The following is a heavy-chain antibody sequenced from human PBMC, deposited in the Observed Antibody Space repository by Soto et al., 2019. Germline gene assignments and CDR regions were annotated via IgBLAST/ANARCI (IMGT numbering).Heavy chain of an antibody. CDR1: GFTFSSYA. J-gene: IGHJ6*02. D-gene: IGHD6-19*01. CDR3: ARDRGYSSGWYDRYYYYGMDV. V-gene: IGHV3-30-3*01. CDR2: ISYDGSNK. Sequence: QVQLVESGGGVVQPGRSLRLSCAASGFTFSSYAMHWVRQAPGKGLEWVAVISYDGSNKYYADSMKGRFTISRDNSKNTLYLQMNSLRAEDTAVYYCARDRGYSSGWYDRYYYYGMDVWGQGTTVTVSS.